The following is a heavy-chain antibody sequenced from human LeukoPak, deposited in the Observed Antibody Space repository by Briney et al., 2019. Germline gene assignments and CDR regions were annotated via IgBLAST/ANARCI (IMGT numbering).Heavy chain of an antibody. Sequence: PGGSLRLSCAASGFTFSSYWMSWVRQAPGKGLEWVANIKQDGSEKYYVDSVKGRFTISRDNAKNSLYLQMNSLRAEDTAVYYCARGANCSSTSCYSGYYYFDYWGQGTLVTVSS. CDR2: IKQDGSEK. J-gene: IGHJ4*02. CDR1: GFTFSSYW. V-gene: IGHV3-7*01. CDR3: ARGANCSSTSCYSGYYYFDY. D-gene: IGHD2-2*01.